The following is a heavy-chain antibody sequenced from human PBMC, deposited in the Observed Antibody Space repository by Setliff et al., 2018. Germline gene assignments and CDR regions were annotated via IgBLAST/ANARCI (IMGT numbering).Heavy chain of an antibody. D-gene: IGHD6-13*01. CDR1: GASLRSGSNY. J-gene: IGHJ4*02. V-gene: IGHV4-61*02. CDR3: AMGRQEVAAAGKTQIDY. CDR2: IYTDGTT. Sequence: KTSETLSLTCTVSGASLRSGSNYWGWFRQPAGKGLEWIGRIYTDGTTNYNPSLKSRVTISVDTSKNQFSLKLSSVTAADTAVYYCAMGRQEVAAAGKTQIDYWGQGTLVTAPQ.